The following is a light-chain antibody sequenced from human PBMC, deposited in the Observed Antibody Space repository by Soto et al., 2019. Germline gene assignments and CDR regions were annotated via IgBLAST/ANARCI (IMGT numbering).Light chain of an antibody. V-gene: IGLV1-51*01. CDR2: DDN. Sequence: QAVVTQPPSVSAAPGQKVSISCSGSSSNVGKNFVSWYQQLPGTAPKLLIYDDNKRPSGIPDRFSGSKSGTSATLGITGFQTGDEADYYCGSWDSSLSAYVFGTGTKLTVL. CDR1: SSNVGKNF. CDR3: GSWDSSLSAYV. J-gene: IGLJ1*01.